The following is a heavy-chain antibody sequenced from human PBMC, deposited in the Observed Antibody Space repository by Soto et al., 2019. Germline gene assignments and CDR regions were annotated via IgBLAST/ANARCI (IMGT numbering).Heavy chain of an antibody. J-gene: IGHJ4*02. CDR1: GGSVSSGSYY. D-gene: IGHD2-8*01. CDR2: IYYSGST. V-gene: IGHV4-61*01. Sequence: SETLSLTCTVSGGSVSSGSYYWSRIRQPPGKGLEWIGYIYYSGSTNYNPSLKSRVTISVDTSKNQFSLKLSSVTAADTAVYYCARILGYCTNGVCYSSWFYFDYWGQGTLVTVSS. CDR3: ARILGYCTNGVCYSSWFYFDY.